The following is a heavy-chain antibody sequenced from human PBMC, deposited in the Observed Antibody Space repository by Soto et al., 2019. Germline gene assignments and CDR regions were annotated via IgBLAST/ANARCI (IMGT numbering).Heavy chain of an antibody. Sequence: QVQLVQSGAEVKKPGASVKVSCKASGYTFTSYGISWVRQAPGQGLEWMGWISAYNGNTNYEQKLQGRVTMTTDTSTSTAYMELRSLSSDATAVYYCARERAPGIAAAGTVWVDPWGQGTLVTFSS. V-gene: IGHV1-18*04. CDR1: GYTFTSYG. CDR3: ARERAPGIAAAGTVWVDP. J-gene: IGHJ5*02. CDR2: ISAYNGNT. D-gene: IGHD6-13*01.